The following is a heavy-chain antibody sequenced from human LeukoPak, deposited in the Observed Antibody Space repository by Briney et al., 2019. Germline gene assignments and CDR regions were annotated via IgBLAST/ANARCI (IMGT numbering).Heavy chain of an antibody. J-gene: IGHJ4*02. D-gene: IGHD3-22*01. CDR1: GYTFTGYY. Sequence: GASVKVSCKASGYTFTGYYMHWVRQAPGQGLEWMGWINPNSGGTNYAQKFQGRVTMTRDTSISTAYMELSRLRSDDTAVYYCARDKGIVRWYYYDSSGSYYFDYWGQGTLVTVSS. V-gene: IGHV1-2*02. CDR2: INPNSGGT. CDR3: ARDKGIVRWYYYDSSGSYYFDY.